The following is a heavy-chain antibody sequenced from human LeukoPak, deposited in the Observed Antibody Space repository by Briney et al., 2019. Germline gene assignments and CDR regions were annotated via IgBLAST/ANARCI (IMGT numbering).Heavy chain of an antibody. CDR1: GGSISSYY. CDR2: IYYSGST. CDR3: ARSQYMITFGGVIVRDPRFDY. D-gene: IGHD3-16*02. Sequence: SETLSLTCTVSGGSISSYYWSWFRQPPGKGLEWIGYIYYSGSTNYNPSLKSRVTISVDTSKNQFSLKLSSVTAADTAVYYCARSQYMITFGGVIVRDPRFDYWGQGTLVTVSS. J-gene: IGHJ4*02. V-gene: IGHV4-59*01.